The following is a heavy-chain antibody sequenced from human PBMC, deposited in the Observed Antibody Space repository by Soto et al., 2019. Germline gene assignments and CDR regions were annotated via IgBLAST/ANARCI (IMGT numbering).Heavy chain of an antibody. CDR1: GFTFNSLS. CDR3: AREPYGDSQYFDY. Sequence: QVQLVESGGGMAQAGTSLRLSCTGSGFTFNSLSLHWVRQGPDKGLEWVAVVSFDGKVTYYADSVKGRFTVSRDISKNTIYLQANSLRPEDTAVYYCAREPYGDSQYFDYWGQGTAVTVSS. D-gene: IGHD2-21*02. CDR2: VSFDGKVT. V-gene: IGHV3-30*04. J-gene: IGHJ4*02.